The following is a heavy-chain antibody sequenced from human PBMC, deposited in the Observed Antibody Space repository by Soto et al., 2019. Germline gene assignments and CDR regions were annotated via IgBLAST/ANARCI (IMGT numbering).Heavy chain of an antibody. V-gene: IGHV3-15*07. J-gene: IGHJ4*02. CDR3: LRYGFWSGQDAKHDY. CDR1: GFTFTYGW. Sequence: EVQLVESGGGLTMPGGSLSLSCAASGFTFTYGWMNWVRQAPGKGLKWVGRITTKVDGGTTEYAAPVKGRFTISRDDSKATVYLQMNSLQIEDTAVYYCLRYGFWSGQDAKHDYWGQGILVTVSS. CDR2: ITTKVDGGTT. D-gene: IGHD3-3*01.